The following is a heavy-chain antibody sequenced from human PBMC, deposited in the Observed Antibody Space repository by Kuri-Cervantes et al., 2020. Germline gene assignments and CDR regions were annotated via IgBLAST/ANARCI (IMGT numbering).Heavy chain of an antibody. D-gene: IGHD3-9*01. CDR2: INHSGST. CDR1: GGSFSGYY. V-gene: IGHV4-34*01. CDR3: ATLLRYFDYASYYYYYGMDV. Sequence: ESLKISCAVYGGSFSGYYWSWIRQPPGKGLEWIGEINHSGSTNYNPSLKSRVTISVDTSKNQFSLKLSSVTAADTAVYYCATLLRYFDYASYYYYYGMDVRGQGTTVTVSS. J-gene: IGHJ6*02.